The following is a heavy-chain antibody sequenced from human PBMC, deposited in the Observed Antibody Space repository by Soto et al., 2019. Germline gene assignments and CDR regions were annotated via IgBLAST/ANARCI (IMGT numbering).Heavy chain of an antibody. J-gene: IGHJ4*02. Sequence: DVQLVESGGGLVQPGRSLRLSCAASGFTFDDYAMHWVRQAPGKGLEWVSGISWNSGSIGYADSVKGRFTISRDNAKNSLYLQMNSLRAEDTALYYCAKENSWGQGTLVTVSS. V-gene: IGHV3-9*01. CDR2: ISWNSGSI. CDR1: GFTFDDYA. CDR3: AKENS.